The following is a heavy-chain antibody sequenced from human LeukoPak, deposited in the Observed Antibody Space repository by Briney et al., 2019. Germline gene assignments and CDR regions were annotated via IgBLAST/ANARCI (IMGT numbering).Heavy chain of an antibody. Sequence: GGSPRLSCAASGFTFSSYGMHWVRQAPGKGLEWVAVISYDGSNKYYADSVKGRFTISRDNSKNTLYLQMNSLRAEDTAVYYCARMDSTIAAAGPHFDYWGQGTLVTVSS. CDR2: ISYDGSNK. D-gene: IGHD6-13*01. CDR3: ARMDSTIAAAGPHFDY. CDR1: GFTFSSYG. J-gene: IGHJ4*02. V-gene: IGHV3-30*03.